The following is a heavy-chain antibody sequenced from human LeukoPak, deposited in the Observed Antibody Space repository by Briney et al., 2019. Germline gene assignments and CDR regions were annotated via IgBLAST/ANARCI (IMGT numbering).Heavy chain of an antibody. D-gene: IGHD3-10*01. J-gene: IGHJ4*02. CDR2: IWYDGSNK. CDR3: ARRPWFGGFDY. V-gene: IGHV3-33*01. CDR1: GFTFSSYG. Sequence: GGSLRLSCAASGFTFSSYGMHWVRQAPGKGLEWVAVIWYDGSNKYYADSVKGRFTISRDNSKNTLYPQMNSLRAEDTAVYYCARRPWFGGFDYWGQGTLVTVSS.